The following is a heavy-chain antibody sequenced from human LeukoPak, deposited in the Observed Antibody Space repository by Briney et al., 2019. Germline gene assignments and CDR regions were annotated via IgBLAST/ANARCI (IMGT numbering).Heavy chain of an antibody. Sequence: SETLSLTCTVSGGSINSGSYYWSWIRQHPGKGLEWIGYIYYSGSTYYNPSLKSRITISLDTSKNQFSLKLSSVTAADTAVYYCARKTSTIPMDNNWFDPWGQGTLVTVSS. V-gene: IGHV4-31*03. CDR1: GGSINSGSYY. CDR3: ARKTSTIPMDNNWFDP. D-gene: IGHD2-2*02. J-gene: IGHJ5*02. CDR2: IYYSGST.